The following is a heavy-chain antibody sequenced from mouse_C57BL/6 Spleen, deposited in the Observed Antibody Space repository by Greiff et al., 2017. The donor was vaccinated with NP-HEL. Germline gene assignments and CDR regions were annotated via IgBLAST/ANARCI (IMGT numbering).Heavy chain of an antibody. Sequence: QVQLQQPGAELVRPGSSVKLSCKASGYTFTSYWMDWVKQRPGQGLEWIGNIYPSDSETHYNQKFKDKATLTVDKSSSTAYMQLSSLTSEDSAVYNCAREAQAFDYWGQGTTLTVSS. D-gene: IGHD3-2*02. CDR2: IYPSDSET. CDR1: GYTFTSYW. J-gene: IGHJ2*01. V-gene: IGHV1-61*01. CDR3: AREAQAFDY.